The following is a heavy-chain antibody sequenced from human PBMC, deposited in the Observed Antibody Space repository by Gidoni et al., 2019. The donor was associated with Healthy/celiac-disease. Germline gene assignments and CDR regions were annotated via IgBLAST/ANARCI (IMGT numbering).Heavy chain of an antibody. D-gene: IGHD2-8*01. CDR3: ARDHAPYCTNGVCYTVDY. J-gene: IGHJ4*02. V-gene: IGHV1-18*01. CDR1: GYTFTSYG. CDR2: ISAYNGNT. Sequence: VLRGQSGAEVKKPGASVKVSCKASGYTFTSYGISWVRQSPGQGLEWMGWISAYNGNTNYAQKLQGRVTMTTDTSTSTAYMELRSLRSDDTAVYYCARDHAPYCTNGVCYTVDYWGQGTLVTVSS.